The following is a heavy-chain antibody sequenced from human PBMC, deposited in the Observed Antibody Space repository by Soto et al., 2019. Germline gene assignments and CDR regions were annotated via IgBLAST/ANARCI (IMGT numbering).Heavy chain of an antibody. D-gene: IGHD3-22*01. CDR3: ARSMGSGYPHYYGMDV. CDR1: GGSISSGDYY. J-gene: IGHJ6*02. V-gene: IGHV4-30-4*01. CDR2: IYYSGST. Sequence: QVQLQESGPGLVKPSQTLSLTCTVSGGSISSGDYYWSWIRQPPGKGLEWIGYIYYSGSTYYNPSLKSRVTISVDTSKNQFSLKLSSVTAADTAVYYCARSMGSGYPHYYGMDVWGQGTTVTVSS.